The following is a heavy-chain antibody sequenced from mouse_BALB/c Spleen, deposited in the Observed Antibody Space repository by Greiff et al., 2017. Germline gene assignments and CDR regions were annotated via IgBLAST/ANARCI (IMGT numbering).Heavy chain of an antibody. V-gene: IGHV1S56*01. J-gene: IGHJ4*01. CDR1: GYTFTSYY. D-gene: IGHD1-1*01. CDR3: ARSYGRGNYYAMDY. Sequence: VQLQQSGPELVKPGASVRISCKASGYTFTSYYIHWVKQRPGQGLEWIGWIYPGNVNTKYNEKFKGKATLTADKSSSTAYMQLSSLTSEDSAVYFCARSYGRGNYYAMDYWGQGTSVTVSS. CDR2: IYPGNVNT.